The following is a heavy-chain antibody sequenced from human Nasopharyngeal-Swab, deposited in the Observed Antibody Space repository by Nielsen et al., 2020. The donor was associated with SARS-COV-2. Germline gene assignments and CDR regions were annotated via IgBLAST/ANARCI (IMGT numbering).Heavy chain of an antibody. CDR2: IYPGDSDT. CDR3: ARREGYCDGGSCNGAFDI. J-gene: IGHJ3*02. Sequence: GESLKISCEGSGYSFSKYWIAWVRQMPGKGLDWMGIIYPGDSDTRYSPSFQGQVTISADKSISSVYLHWSSLKASDTAMYYCARREGYCDGGSCNGAFDIWGQGTLVTVSS. CDR1: GYSFSKYW. D-gene: IGHD2-15*01. V-gene: IGHV5-51*01.